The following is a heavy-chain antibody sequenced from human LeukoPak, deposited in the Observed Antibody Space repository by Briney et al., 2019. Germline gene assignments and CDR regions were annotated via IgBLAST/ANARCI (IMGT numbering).Heavy chain of an antibody. CDR2: FYKGGNT. D-gene: IGHD5-24*01. Sequence: GGSLRLSCAASGFTVSSNYMSWVRQAPGKGLEWVSVFYKGGNTYYADSVKGRFTISRDNSKNTVSLQMNSLRVEDTAVYYCARGDGYTFFDSGGQGTLVTVSS. CDR1: GFTVSSNY. CDR3: ARGDGYTFFDS. V-gene: IGHV3-53*01. J-gene: IGHJ4*02.